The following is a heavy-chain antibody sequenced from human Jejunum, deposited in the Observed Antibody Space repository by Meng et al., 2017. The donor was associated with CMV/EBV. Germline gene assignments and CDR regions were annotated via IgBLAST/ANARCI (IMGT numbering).Heavy chain of an antibody. CDR1: GFTFSDYS. V-gene: IGHV3-23*01. CDR2: ISASGGTP. D-gene: IGHD7-27*01. J-gene: IGHJ4*02. CDR3: ARSTASGTDYWG. Sequence: SGFTFSDYSMTWVRQAPGKGLEWVSTISASGGTPYYPDSMKGRFTISRDNAKNTLYLQMNSLRVEDTAVYYCARSTASGTDYWGWGLGTLVTVSS.